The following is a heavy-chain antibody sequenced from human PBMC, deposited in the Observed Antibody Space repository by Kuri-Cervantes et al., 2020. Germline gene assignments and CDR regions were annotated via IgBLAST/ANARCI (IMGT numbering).Heavy chain of an antibody. CDR2: ISWNSGSI. J-gene: IGHJ6*02. CDR3: ARWSSLPGSGSYYNDHYYGMDV. V-gene: IGHV3-9*01. D-gene: IGHD3-10*01. CDR1: GFTFDDYA. Sequence: SLKISCAASGFTFDDYAMHWVRQAPGKGLEWVSGISWNSGSIGYADSVKGRFTISRDNAKNSLYLQMNSLRAEDTAMYYCARWSSLPGSGSYYNDHYYGMDVWGQGTTVTVSS.